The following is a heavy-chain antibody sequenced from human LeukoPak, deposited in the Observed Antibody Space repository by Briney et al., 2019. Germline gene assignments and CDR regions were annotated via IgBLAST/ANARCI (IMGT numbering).Heavy chain of an antibody. CDR2: ISGSGGST. D-gene: IGHD2-21*02. V-gene: IGHV3-23*01. CDR1: GFNFSSYG. J-gene: IGHJ4*02. Sequence: PGGSLRLSCAASGFNFSSYGISWVRQAPGKGLEWVSAISGSGGSTYYADSVKGRFTISRDNSKNTLYLQMNSLRAEDTAVYYCAKDMGDCGGDCYLFDYWGQGTLVTVSS. CDR3: AKDMGDCGGDCYLFDY.